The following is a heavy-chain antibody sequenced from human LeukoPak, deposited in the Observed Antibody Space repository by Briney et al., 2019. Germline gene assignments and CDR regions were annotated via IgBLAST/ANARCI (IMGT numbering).Heavy chain of an antibody. CDR3: ARWAEDIVLMVYAIPYGMDV. Sequence: GGSLRLSCAASGFTFSSYWMHWVRHAPGKGLVWVSRINSDGNSKRYADSVKARLPISRESDKHTLYLKVNSLRAEDTAVYYCARWAEDIVLMVYAIPYGMDVWGQGTTVTVSS. CDR2: INSDGNSK. CDR1: GFTFSSYW. V-gene: IGHV3-74*01. D-gene: IGHD2-8*01. J-gene: IGHJ6*01.